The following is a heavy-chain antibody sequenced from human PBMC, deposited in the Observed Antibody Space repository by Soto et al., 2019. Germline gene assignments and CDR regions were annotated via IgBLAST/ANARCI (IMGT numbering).Heavy chain of an antibody. CDR2: ISSNSAYI. J-gene: IGHJ5*02. CDR3: TRDASRDSSARGWFDP. V-gene: IGHV3-21*01. CDR1: VFTFLSFT. Sequence: PGGSLRLSCAASVFTFLSFTMNWVRRAPGKGLEWVSTISSNSAYIYYTDALRGRFTISRDNAKNSLHLQMNSLRAEDTAVYYCTRDASRDSSARGWFDPWGPGTLVTVSS. D-gene: IGHD6-13*01.